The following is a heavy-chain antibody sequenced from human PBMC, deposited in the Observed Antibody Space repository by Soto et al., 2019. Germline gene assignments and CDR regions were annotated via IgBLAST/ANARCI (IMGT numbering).Heavy chain of an antibody. J-gene: IGHJ4*02. CDR3: ARGGGIAVAGTHLDY. V-gene: IGHV3-23*01. CDR1: GFTFSSYA. Sequence: EVQLLESGGGLVQPGGSLRLSCAASGFTFSSYAMSWVRQAPGKWLEWVSGIGGSGAGTNYADSVKGRFTISRDNSKNTLYLQMSSLRAEDPAVYYCARGGGIAVAGTHLDYWGQGTLVTVSS. CDR2: IGGSGAGT. D-gene: IGHD6-19*01.